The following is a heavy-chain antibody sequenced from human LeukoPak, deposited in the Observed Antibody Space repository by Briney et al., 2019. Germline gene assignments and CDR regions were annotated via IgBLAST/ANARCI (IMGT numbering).Heavy chain of an antibody. CDR1: GGSISSCY. Sequence: SETLSLTCTVSGGSISSCYWSWIRQPPGKGLEWIGYIYTSGSTNYNPSLKSRVTISVDTSKNQFSLKLSSVTAADTAVYYCARKAATMIGDWFDPWGQGTLVTVSS. CDR2: IYTSGST. D-gene: IGHD3-22*01. J-gene: IGHJ5*02. CDR3: ARKAATMIGDWFDP. V-gene: IGHV4-4*09.